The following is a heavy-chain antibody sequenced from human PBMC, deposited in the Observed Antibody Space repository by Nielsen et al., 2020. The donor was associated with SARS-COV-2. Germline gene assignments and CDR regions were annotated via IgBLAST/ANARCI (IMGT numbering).Heavy chain of an antibody. V-gene: IGHV7-4-1*02. J-gene: IGHJ4*02. CDR3: VRANDYYDSSGYYSFDY. D-gene: IGHD3-22*01. Sequence: ASVKVSCKASGYTFTSYAMNWVRQAPGQGLEWMGWINTNTGNPTYAQGFTGRFVFSLDTSVSTAYLQISSLKAEDTAVYYCVRANDYYDSSGYYSFDYWGQGTLVTVSS. CDR2: INTNTGNP. CDR1: GYTFTSYA.